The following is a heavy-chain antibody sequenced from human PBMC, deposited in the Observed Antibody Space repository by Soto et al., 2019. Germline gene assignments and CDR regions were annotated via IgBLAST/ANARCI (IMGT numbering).Heavy chain of an antibody. Sequence: QVQLVQSGAEVRKPGASVKVSCRPSGYTFNTYYLHWLRQAPGQALEWMGVIHPSGGGTTYAQESLGRGTLTSDTSTTTVFMELSSLRSDDTAVYYCARGGHIAVVTASFDNWGQGTLVTVSS. D-gene: IGHD2-21*02. J-gene: IGHJ4*02. CDR2: IHPSGGGT. CDR3: ARGGHIAVVTASFDN. V-gene: IGHV1-46*02. CDR1: GYTFNTYY.